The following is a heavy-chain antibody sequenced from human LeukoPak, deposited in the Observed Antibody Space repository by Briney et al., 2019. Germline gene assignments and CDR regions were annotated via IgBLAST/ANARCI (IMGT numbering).Heavy chain of an antibody. J-gene: IGHJ4*02. V-gene: IGHV4-31*03. CDR1: GGSISSGGYY. D-gene: IGHD3-22*01. CDR3: ARVIRAYDSSGYLASLYFDY. Sequence: PSQTLSLTCTVSGGSISSGGYYWSWIRQHPGKGLEWIGYIYYSGSTYYNPSLKSRVTISVDTSKNQFSLKLSSVTAADTAVYYCARVIRAYDSSGYLASLYFDYWGQETLVTVSS. CDR2: IYYSGST.